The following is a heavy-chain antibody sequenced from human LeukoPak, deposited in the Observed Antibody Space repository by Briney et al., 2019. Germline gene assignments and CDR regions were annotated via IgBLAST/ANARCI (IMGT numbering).Heavy chain of an antibody. D-gene: IGHD2-2*01. V-gene: IGHV3-23*01. Sequence: TGGSLRLSCAASGFTFSSYGMSWVRQAPGKGLEWVSAISGSGGSTYYADSVKGRFTISRDNSKNTLYLQMNSLRAEDTAVYYCAKLWGYCSSTSCYAPDYWGQGTLVTVSS. CDR2: ISGSGGST. J-gene: IGHJ4*02. CDR3: AKLWGYCSSTSCYAPDY. CDR1: GFTFSSYG.